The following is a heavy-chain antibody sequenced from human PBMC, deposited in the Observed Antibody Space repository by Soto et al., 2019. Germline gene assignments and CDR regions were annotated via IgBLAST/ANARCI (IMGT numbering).Heavy chain of an antibody. V-gene: IGHV3-23*01. CDR2: ISGSGGST. CDR1: GFTFSSYA. CDR3: AKDIAPTHYHYYMAV. J-gene: IGHJ6*03. D-gene: IGHD6-13*01. Sequence: PGGSLRLSCAASGFTFSSYAVSWVRQAPGKGLEWVSAISGSGGSTYYADSVKGRFTISRDNSKNTLYLQMNSLRAEDTAVYYCAKDIAPTHYHYYMAVWGKGTTVTVSS.